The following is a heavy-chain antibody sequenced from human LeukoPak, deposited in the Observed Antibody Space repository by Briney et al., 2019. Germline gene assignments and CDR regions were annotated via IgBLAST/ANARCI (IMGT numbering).Heavy chain of an antibody. CDR1: GGSISSGGYY. J-gene: IGHJ4*02. Sequence: PSQTLSLTCTVSGGSISSGGYYWSWIRQHPAKGLEWIGYIYYSGSTYYNPSLKSRVTISVDTSKNQFSLKLSSVTAADTAVYYCAGDRGGSGSYDYWGQGTLVTVSS. CDR3: AGDRGGSGSYDY. CDR2: IYYSGST. V-gene: IGHV4-31*03. D-gene: IGHD3-10*01.